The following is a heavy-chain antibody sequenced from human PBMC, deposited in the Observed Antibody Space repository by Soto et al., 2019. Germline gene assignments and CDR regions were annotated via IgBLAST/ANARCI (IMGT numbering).Heavy chain of an antibody. CDR3: ARESGESYHMDV. CDR1: GFTFSSYG. J-gene: IGHJ6*03. Sequence: QVQLVESGGGVVQPGRSLRLSCAASGFTFSSYGMHWVRQAPGKGLEWVAVIWYDGSNKYYADSVKGRFTISSDNSKNTLYLQMNSLRAEDTAVYYCARESGESYHMDVWGQGTTVTVSS. D-gene: IGHD3-10*01. CDR2: IWYDGSNK. V-gene: IGHV3-33*01.